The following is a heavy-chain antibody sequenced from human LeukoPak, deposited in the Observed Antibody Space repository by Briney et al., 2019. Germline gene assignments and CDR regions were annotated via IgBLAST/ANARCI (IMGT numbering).Heavy chain of an antibody. CDR1: GGSFSGYY. J-gene: IGHJ3*02. CDR3: ARFGSSTWYKGAFDI. V-gene: IGHV4-34*12. D-gene: IGHD6-13*01. Sequence: TSETLSLTCALYGGSFSGYYWSWIRQPRAKGLEWIGEIVHSGNTKYKPSLKSRVTILVDTSKNQFSLNLTSVTAADTAVYYCARFGSSTWYKGAFDIWGQGTMVTVAS. CDR2: IVHSGNT.